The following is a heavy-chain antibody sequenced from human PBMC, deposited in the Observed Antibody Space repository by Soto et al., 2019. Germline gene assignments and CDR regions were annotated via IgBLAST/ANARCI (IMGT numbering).Heavy chain of an antibody. V-gene: IGHV5-51*01. D-gene: IGHD6-19*01. CDR3: ARLYSSGWNRAFDI. J-gene: IGHJ3*02. CDR2: IYPADSDT. CDR1: GYSFTSYW. Sequence: GESLKISCKGSGYSFTSYWIAWVRQMPGKGLEWMGIIYPADSDTRYSPSFRGQVTISADKSISTAFLQWSSPKASDTAVYYCARLYSSGWNRAFDIWGQGTMVTVSS.